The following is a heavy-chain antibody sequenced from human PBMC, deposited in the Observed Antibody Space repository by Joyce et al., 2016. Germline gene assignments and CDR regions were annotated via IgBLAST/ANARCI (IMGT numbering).Heavy chain of an antibody. CDR1: DFAFSSHA. J-gene: IGHJ4*02. CDR2: MSYDGSHQ. V-gene: IGHV3-30*03. Sequence: QVPLLESGGGVAQPGRSLRLSCAASDFAFSSHAMHLVRQAPGKGVGGVAVMSYDGSHQYYADSVRGRFTISRDNSQNTLYLQMNSLRVEDTAEYYCTRSSRTGYTAGWPDFDYWGQGTLVTVSS. CDR3: TRSSRTGYTAGWPDFDY. D-gene: IGHD2-2*02.